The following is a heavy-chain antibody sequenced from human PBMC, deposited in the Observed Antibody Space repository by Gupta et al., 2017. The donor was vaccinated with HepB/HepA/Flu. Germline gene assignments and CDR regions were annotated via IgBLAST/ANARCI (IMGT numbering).Heavy chain of an antibody. D-gene: IGHD4-17*01. CDR2: INPNSGGT. Sequence: QVQLVQSGAEVKKPGASVKVSCKASGYTFTGYYMHWVRQAPGQGLEWMGWINPNSGGTNYAQKFQGRVTMTRDTSISTAYMELSRLRSDDTAVYYCARGSHRSYGDRNKFDYWGQGTLVTVSS. J-gene: IGHJ4*02. CDR3: ARGSHRSYGDRNKFDY. CDR1: GYTFTGYY. V-gene: IGHV1-2*02.